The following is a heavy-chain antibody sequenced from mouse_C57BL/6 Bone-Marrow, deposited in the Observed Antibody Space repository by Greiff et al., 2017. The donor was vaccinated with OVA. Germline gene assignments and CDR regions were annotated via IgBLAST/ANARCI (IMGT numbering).Heavy chain of an antibody. CDR2: INPNNGGT. CDR3: ARPLIYYGNYGLYAMDY. D-gene: IGHD2-1*01. Sequence: VQLQQSGPELVKPGASVKISCKASGYTFTDYYMNWVKQSHGKSLEWIGDINPNNGGTSYNQKFKGKATLTVDKSFSTAYMELRSLTSEDSAVYYCARPLIYYGNYGLYAMDYWGQGTSVTVSS. J-gene: IGHJ4*01. V-gene: IGHV1-26*01. CDR1: GYTFTDYY.